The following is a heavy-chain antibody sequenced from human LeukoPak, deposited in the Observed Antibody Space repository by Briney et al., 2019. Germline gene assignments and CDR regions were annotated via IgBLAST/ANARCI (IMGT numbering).Heavy chain of an antibody. J-gene: IGHJ4*02. CDR2: ISSSSTYI. V-gene: IGHV3-21*01. CDR1: GFTFRTYG. CDR3: ARENHGSFDY. D-gene: IGHD1-14*01. Sequence: GGSLRLSCAASGFTFRTYGIHWVRQAPGKGLEWVSCISSSSTYIYYADSVRGRFAISRDNAKNSLYLQMNSLRAEDTAVYYCARENHGSFDYWGQGSLVTVSS.